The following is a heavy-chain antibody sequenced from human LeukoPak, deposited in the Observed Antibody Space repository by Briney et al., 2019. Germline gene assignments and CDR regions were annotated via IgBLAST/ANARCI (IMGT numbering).Heavy chain of an antibody. J-gene: IGHJ3*02. CDR3: ARTIVGSSYDAFDI. Sequence: PGGSLRLSCAASGFIVSSNYMSWVRQAPGKGLEWVSITYSAGNTYYLDSVKGRFTISRDNSKNTLYLQMNSLRAEDAAVYYCARTIVGSSYDAFDIWGQGTMVIVS. D-gene: IGHD1-26*01. CDR2: TYSAGNT. V-gene: IGHV3-53*01. CDR1: GFIVSSNY.